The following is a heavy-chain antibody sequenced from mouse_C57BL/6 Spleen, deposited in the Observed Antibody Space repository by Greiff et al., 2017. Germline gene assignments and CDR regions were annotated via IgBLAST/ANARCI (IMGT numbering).Heavy chain of an antibody. CDR1: GYAFSSYW. Sequence: VQLQQSGAELVKPGASVKISRKASGYAFSSYWMNWVKQRPGKGLEWIGQIYPGDGDTNYNGKFKGKATLTADKYSSTAYMQLSSLTSEDSAVYFCAREGQLGRGCAYWGQGTLVTVSA. CDR3: AREGQLGRGCAY. J-gene: IGHJ3*01. CDR2: IYPGDGDT. V-gene: IGHV1-80*01. D-gene: IGHD4-1*02.